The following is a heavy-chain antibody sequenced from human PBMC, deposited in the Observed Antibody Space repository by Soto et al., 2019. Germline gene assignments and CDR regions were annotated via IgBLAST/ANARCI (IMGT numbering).Heavy chain of an antibody. J-gene: IGHJ3*02. CDR1: GYTFTSYD. CDR2: MNPNSGNT. CDR3: ALYNILTGLGQTFDI. D-gene: IGHD3-9*01. Sequence: ASVKVSCKASGYTFTSYDINWVRQATGQGLEWMGWMNPNSGNTGYAQKFQGRVTMTRNTSISTAYMELSSLRSEDTAVYYCALYNILTGLGQTFDIWGQGTMVTVSS. V-gene: IGHV1-8*01.